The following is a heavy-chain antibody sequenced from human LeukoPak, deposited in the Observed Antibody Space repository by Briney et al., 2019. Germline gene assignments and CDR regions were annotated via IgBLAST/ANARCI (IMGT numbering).Heavy chain of an antibody. CDR1: GGFISSYY. CDR2: VYYSGTT. CDR3: ARDGVSGSGFGL. J-gene: IGHJ5*02. V-gene: IGHV4-59*01. Sequence: SETLSLTCTISGGFISSYYWNWIRQPPGKGLEWIGYVYYSGTTNYNPSLQSRGTISVDTSKNQFSLMLSSVTAADTAIYYCARDGVSGSGFGLGGQGILVTVPS. D-gene: IGHD3-10*01.